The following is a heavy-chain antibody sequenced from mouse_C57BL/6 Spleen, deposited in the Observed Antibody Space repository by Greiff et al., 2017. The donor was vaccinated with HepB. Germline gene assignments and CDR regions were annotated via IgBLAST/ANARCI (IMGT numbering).Heavy chain of an antibody. CDR1: GYTFTSYW. Sequence: QVHVKQSGAELVKPGASVKMSCKASGYTFTSYWITWVKQRPGQGLEWIGDIYPGSGSTNYNEKFKSKATLTVDTSSSTAYMQLSSLTSEDSAVYYCARIYGYDVGFAYWGQGTLVTVSA. V-gene: IGHV1-55*01. CDR2: IYPGSGST. CDR3: ARIYGYDVGFAY. D-gene: IGHD2-2*01. J-gene: IGHJ3*01.